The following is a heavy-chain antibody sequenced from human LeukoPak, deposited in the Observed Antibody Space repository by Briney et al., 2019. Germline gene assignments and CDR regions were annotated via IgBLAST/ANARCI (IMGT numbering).Heavy chain of an antibody. D-gene: IGHD1-26*01. J-gene: IGHJ4*02. CDR3: ARARSYGDYDY. V-gene: IGHV3-64*01. CDR1: GFSFNKYA. CDR2: ITSDGGST. Sequence: PGGSLRLSCAASGFSFNKYAMHWVRQAPGKGLEYVSAITSDGGSTYYANSVKGRFTISRDNSKNTLSLQMGSLRLDDMAVYYCARARSYGDYDYWGQGTLVTVSS.